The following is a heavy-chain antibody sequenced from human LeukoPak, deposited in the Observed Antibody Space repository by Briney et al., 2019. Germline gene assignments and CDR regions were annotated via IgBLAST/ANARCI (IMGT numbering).Heavy chain of an antibody. V-gene: IGHV3-23*01. D-gene: IGHD1-14*01. CDR1: GFTFSSYA. CDR2: MSGSGDIT. J-gene: IGHJ4*02. CDR3: ATNRGGADY. Sequence: PGGSLRLSCAASGFTFSSYAMSWVRQAPGKGLEWVSGMSGSGDITSYADSVKGRFTISRDNSKNTLYLQMNSLRADDTAVYFCATNRGGADYWGQGTLVTVSS.